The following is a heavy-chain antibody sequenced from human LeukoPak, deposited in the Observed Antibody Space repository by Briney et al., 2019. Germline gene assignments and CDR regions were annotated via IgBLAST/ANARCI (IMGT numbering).Heavy chain of an antibody. CDR1: GGTFSSYA. J-gene: IGHJ4*02. CDR2: FDPEDGET. V-gene: IGHV1-24*01. D-gene: IGHD3-22*01. CDR3: APLRYYYDSSGYYVPHYFDY. Sequence: ASVKVSCKAPGGTFSSYAISWVRQAPGQGLEWMGGFDPEDGETIYAQKFQGRVTMTEDTSTDTAYMELSSLRSEDTAVYYCAPLRYYYDSSGYYVPHYFDYRGQGTLVTVSS.